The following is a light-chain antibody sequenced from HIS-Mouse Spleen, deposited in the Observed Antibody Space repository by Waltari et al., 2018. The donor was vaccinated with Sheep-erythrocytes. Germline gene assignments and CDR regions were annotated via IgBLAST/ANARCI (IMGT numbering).Light chain of an antibody. J-gene: IGLJ1*01. CDR1: SSNIGRNT. CDR2: SNN. Sequence: QSVLTQPPSASGTPGQRGTISCSGSSSNIGRNTVNWYQQLPGTAPKPLIYSNNQRPSGVPDRFSGSKSGTSASLAISGLQSEDEADYYCAAWDDSLNGYVFGTGTKVTVL. CDR3: AAWDDSLNGYV. V-gene: IGLV1-44*01.